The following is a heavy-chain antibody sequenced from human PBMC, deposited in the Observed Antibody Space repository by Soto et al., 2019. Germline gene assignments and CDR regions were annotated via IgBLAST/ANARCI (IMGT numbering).Heavy chain of an antibody. CDR2: IYYSGST. CDR1: GGSVSSGSYY. Sequence: QVQLQESGPGLVKPSETLSLTCTVSGGSVSSGSYYWSWIRQPPGKGLEWIGYIYYSGSTNYNPSLKSRVTISVDTSKNQFSLKLCSVTAADTAVYYCVRGGSLWVHWGQGTLVTVS. CDR3: VRGGSLWVH. V-gene: IGHV4-61*01. D-gene: IGHD2-15*01. J-gene: IGHJ4*02.